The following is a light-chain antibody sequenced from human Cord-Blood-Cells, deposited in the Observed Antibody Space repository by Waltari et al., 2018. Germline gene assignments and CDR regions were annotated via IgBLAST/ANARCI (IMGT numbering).Light chain of an antibody. V-gene: IGKV3-15*01. CDR1: QSVSSK. Sequence: EIVMTQSPATLSVSPGERATLSCRASQSVSSKLAWYQQKPGHAPRLLIYGAATRATGIPARFSGSGSGTEFTLTISSLQSEDFAVYYCQQYNNWPPWTFGQGTKVEIK. J-gene: IGKJ1*01. CDR3: QQYNNWPPWT. CDR2: GAA.